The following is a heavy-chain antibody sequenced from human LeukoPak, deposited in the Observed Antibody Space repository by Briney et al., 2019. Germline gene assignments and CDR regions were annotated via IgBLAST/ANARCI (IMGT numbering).Heavy chain of an antibody. CDR1: GGSISSSTYY. V-gene: IGHV4-39*01. D-gene: IGHD6-13*01. J-gene: IGHJ4*02. CDR2: IYYSGST. Sequence: SETLSLTCTVSGGSISSSTYYWGWIRQPPGKGLEWIGNIYYSGSTYYNPSLKSRVTISVDTSKNQFSLKLSSLTAADTAIYYYARHASDSSSWTDFAYWDQGALVTVSS. CDR3: ARHASDSSSWTDFAY.